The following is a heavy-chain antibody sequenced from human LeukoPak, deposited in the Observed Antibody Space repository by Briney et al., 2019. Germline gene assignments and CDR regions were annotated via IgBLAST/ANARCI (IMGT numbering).Heavy chain of an antibody. J-gene: IGHJ4*02. CDR1: GFAFSGYY. Sequence: PGGSLRLSCVVSGFAFSGYYMSWVRQAPGKGLEWVSVIYSGGGTYYADSVKGRFTISRDNSKNTLYLQMNSLRAEDTAVYYCARVGYCSTTSCYWRAFDYWGQGTLVTVSS. CDR2: IYSGGGT. V-gene: IGHV3-66*01. D-gene: IGHD2-2*01. CDR3: ARVGYCSTTSCYWRAFDY.